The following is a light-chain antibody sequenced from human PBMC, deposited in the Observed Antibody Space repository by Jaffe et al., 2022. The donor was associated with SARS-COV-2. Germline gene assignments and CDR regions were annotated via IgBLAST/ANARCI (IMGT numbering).Light chain of an antibody. CDR3: QAWDSNTGI. Sequence: SYELTQPPSVSVSPGQTASITCSGDKLGDKYACWYQQKPGQSPVLVIYQDNKRPSGIPERISGSNSGNTATLTISGAQAMDEGDYYCQAWDSNTGIFGGGTKLTVL. J-gene: IGLJ2*01. V-gene: IGLV3-1*01. CDR1: KLGDKY. CDR2: QDN.